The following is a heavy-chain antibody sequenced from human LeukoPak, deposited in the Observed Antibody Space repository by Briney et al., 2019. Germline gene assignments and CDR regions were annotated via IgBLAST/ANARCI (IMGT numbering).Heavy chain of an antibody. CDR1: GFTFSSYW. CDR2: IKQDGSEK. Sequence: PGGSLRLSCAVSGFTFSSYWMSWVRQAPGKGLEWVANIKQDGSEKYYVDSVKARFTISRHNAKNSLYLQMNSLRADDTAVYYCARVGHDYGDGGLDYWGQGTLVTVSS. J-gene: IGHJ4*02. D-gene: IGHD4-17*01. V-gene: IGHV3-7*03. CDR3: ARVGHDYGDGGLDY.